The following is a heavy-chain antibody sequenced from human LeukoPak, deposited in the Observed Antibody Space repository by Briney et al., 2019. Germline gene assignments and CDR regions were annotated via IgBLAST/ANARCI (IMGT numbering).Heavy chain of an antibody. D-gene: IGHD3-10*01. CDR1: GFTFSSYA. V-gene: IGHV3-23*01. CDR3: AKDRMVRGVIPYYSDY. Sequence: PGGSLRLSCAASGFTFSSYAMSWVRQAPGKGLEWVSAISGSGSSTYFAGSVKGRFTISRDNSKNTLYLQMNSLRAEDTAVYYCAKDRMVRGVIPYYSDYWGQGTLVTVSS. J-gene: IGHJ4*02. CDR2: ISGSGSST.